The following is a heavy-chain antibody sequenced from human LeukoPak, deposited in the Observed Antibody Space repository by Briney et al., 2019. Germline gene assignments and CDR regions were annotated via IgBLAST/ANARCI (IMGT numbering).Heavy chain of an antibody. Sequence: SETLSLTCTVSGGSISSGGYHWSWIRQHPGKGLEWIGYIYYSGSTYYNPSLKSRVTISVDTSKNQFSLKLSSVTAADTAVYYCARDWRSFDAFDIWGQGTMVTVSS. CDR3: ARDWRSFDAFDI. D-gene: IGHD1-26*01. CDR2: IYYSGST. J-gene: IGHJ3*02. V-gene: IGHV4-31*03. CDR1: GGSISSGGYH.